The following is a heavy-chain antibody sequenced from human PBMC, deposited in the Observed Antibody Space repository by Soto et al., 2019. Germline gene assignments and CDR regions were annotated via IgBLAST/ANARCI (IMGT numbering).Heavy chain of an antibody. D-gene: IGHD3-10*01. V-gene: IGHV3-23*01. CDR1: GFTFSNYA. CDR2: SSGGDDSA. Sequence: GGSLRLSCAASGFTFSNYAMTWVRQAPGKGLEWVSRSSGGDDSAQYADSVKGRFTISRDNSKNTLYLQMNSLRDDDTATYYCVRSADYGTYRVDLWGQGTLVTVSS. CDR3: VRSADYGTYRVDL. J-gene: IGHJ5*02.